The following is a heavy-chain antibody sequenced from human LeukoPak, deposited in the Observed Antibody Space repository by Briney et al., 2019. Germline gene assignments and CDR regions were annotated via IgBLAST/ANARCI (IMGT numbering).Heavy chain of an antibody. CDR3: ASSDYGGHIYYDYGMDV. J-gene: IGHJ6*02. V-gene: IGHV4-4*02. Sequence: PSETLSLTCAVSGGSISSSNWWSWVRQPPGKGLEWIGEIYHSGSTNYNPSLKSRVTISVDTSKNQFSLKLSSVTAADTAVYYCASSDYGGHIYYDYGMDVWGQGTTVTVSS. CDR1: GGSISSSNW. D-gene: IGHD4-23*01. CDR2: IYHSGST.